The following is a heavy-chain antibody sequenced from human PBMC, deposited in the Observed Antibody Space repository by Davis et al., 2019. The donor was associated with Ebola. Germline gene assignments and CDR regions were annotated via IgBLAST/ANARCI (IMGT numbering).Heavy chain of an antibody. V-gene: IGHV3-7*01. D-gene: IGHD2-8*01. Sequence: GESLKISCEASGFTFSDYWMTWVSQAPGKGLEWVANINQYGGEEYYVDSVKGRFTISRDNAKNSLYLHLHSVRAEDTAIYYCAREIANGHHGMDVWGQGTTITVSS. CDR3: AREIANGHHGMDV. CDR2: INQYGGEE. J-gene: IGHJ6*02. CDR1: GFTFSDYW.